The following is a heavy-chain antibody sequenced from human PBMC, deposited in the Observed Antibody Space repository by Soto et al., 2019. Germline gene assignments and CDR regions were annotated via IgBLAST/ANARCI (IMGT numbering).Heavy chain of an antibody. J-gene: IGHJ6*02. CDR1: GGSISSSSYY. V-gene: IGHV4-39*01. D-gene: IGHD6-19*01. CDR3: ARQDSSGWYDYYYGMDV. Sequence: PSETLSLTCTVSGGSISSSSYYWGWIRQPPGKGLEWIGSIYYSGSTYYNPSLKSRVTISVDTSKNQFSLKLSSVTAADTAVYYCARQDSSGWYDYYYGMDVWGQGTTVTVS. CDR2: IYYSGST.